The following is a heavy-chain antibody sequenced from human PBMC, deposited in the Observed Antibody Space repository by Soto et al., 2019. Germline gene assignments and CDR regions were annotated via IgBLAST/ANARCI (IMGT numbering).Heavy chain of an antibody. J-gene: IGHJ4*02. Sequence: QLQLQESGPGLVKPSETLSLTCTVSGGSISSSSYYWGWIRQPPGKGLEWIGSIYYSGSTYYNPSLKSRVTISVDTSKNQFSLKLSSVTAADTAVYYCARAAYYYDSSGYYVFDYWGQGTLVTVSS. D-gene: IGHD3-22*01. CDR3: ARAAYYYDSSGYYVFDY. CDR1: GGSISSSSYY. V-gene: IGHV4-39*01. CDR2: IYYSGST.